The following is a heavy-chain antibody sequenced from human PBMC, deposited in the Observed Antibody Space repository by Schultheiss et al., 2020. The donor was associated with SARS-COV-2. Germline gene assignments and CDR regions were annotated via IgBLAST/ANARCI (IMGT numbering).Heavy chain of an antibody. V-gene: IGHV4-59*12. J-gene: IGHJ6*03. Sequence: SETLSLTCTVSGGSISSYYWSWIRQPPGKGLEWIGSIYYSGSTYYNPSLKSRVTISVDTSKNQFSLKLSSVTAADTAVYYCARVGGFRDYYYMDVWGKGTTVTVSS. D-gene: IGHD4-23*01. CDR1: GGSISSYY. CDR3: ARVGGFRDYYYMDV. CDR2: IYYSGST.